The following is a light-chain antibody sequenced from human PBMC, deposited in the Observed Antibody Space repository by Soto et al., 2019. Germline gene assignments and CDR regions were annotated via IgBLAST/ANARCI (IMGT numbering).Light chain of an antibody. V-gene: IGKV3-20*01. CDR1: ESVSSH. CDR3: HQYGSSPPT. J-gene: IGKJ1*01. CDR2: GAS. Sequence: IVVTQSPATRCVAPGVRATDSSRAPESVSSHLAWYQQKPGQAPGLLMSGASNRATGIPDGFTGSGYGTDFTLTISRLEPEDFAVYYCHQYGSSPPTFGQGTKVDI.